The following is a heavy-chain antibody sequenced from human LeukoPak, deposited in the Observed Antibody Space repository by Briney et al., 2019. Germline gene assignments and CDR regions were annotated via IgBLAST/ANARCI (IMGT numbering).Heavy chain of an antibody. V-gene: IGHV3-30*02. CDR2: IRYDGSNK. J-gene: IGHJ3*02. CDR1: GFTFSSYG. Sequence: GGSLRLSCAASGFTFSSYGMHWVRQAPGKGLEWVAFIRYDGSNKYYADSVKGRFTISRDNSKNTLYLQMNSLRAEDTAVYYCAKGIPYYDFWSGHDAFDIWGQGTMVTVSS. CDR3: AKGIPYYDFWSGHDAFDI. D-gene: IGHD3-3*01.